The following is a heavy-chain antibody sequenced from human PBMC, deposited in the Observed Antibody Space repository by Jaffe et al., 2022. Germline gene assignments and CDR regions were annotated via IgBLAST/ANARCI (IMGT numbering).Heavy chain of an antibody. CDR2: IGTAGDT. Sequence: EVQLVESGGGLVQPGGSLRLSCAASGFTFSSYDMHWVRQATGKGLEWVSAIGTAGDTYYPGSVKGRFTISRENAKNSLYLQMNSLRAGDTAVYYCARASEGGSGGDAFDIWGQGTMVTVSS. CDR1: GFTFSSYD. J-gene: IGHJ3*02. V-gene: IGHV3-13*01. D-gene: IGHD2-15*01. CDR3: ARASEGGSGGDAFDI.